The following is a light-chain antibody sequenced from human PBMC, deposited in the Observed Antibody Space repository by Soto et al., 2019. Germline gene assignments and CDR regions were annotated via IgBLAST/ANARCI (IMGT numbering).Light chain of an antibody. CDR1: QSLVFTDGNNY. J-gene: IGKJ1*01. V-gene: IGKV2-30*01. CDR2: KAS. CDR3: TQGSGWPWT. Sequence: EAVMTQSPLSLHVSLGQPASISCRSSQSLVFTDGNNYLEWFQQRPGQAPRRLIYKASNRDSGVPDRFSGSESGTDFTLKISRVEAEDVGVYYCTQGSGWPWTFGQGTKVDIK.